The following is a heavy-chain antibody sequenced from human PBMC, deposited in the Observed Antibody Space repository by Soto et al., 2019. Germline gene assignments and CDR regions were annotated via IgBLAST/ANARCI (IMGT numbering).Heavy chain of an antibody. CDR2: INPNSGGT. CDR3: VRGLQLCPFPFDY. V-gene: IGHV1-2*04. Sequence: ASVKVSCKASGYTFTGYYMHWVRQAPGQGLEWMGWINPNSGGTNYAQKFQGWVTMTRDTSISTAYMELSRLRSDDTAVYYCVRGLQLCPFPFDYWGQGSLVPVSS. J-gene: IGHJ4*02. CDR1: GYTFTGYY. D-gene: IGHD5-18*01.